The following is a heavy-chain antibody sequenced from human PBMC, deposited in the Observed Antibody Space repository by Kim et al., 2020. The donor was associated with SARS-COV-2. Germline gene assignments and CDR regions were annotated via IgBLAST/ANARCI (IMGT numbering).Heavy chain of an antibody. J-gene: IGHJ5*02. CDR3: ARDVSCSGGSCYPTNWFDP. CDR2: ISAYNGNT. Sequence: ASVKVSCKASGYTFTSYGISWVRQAPGQGLEWMGWISAYNGNTNYAQKLQGRVTMTTDTSTSTAYMELRSLRSDDTAVYYCARDVSCSGGSCYPTNWFDPWGQGTLVTVSP. V-gene: IGHV1-18*01. D-gene: IGHD2-15*01. CDR1: GYTFTSYG.